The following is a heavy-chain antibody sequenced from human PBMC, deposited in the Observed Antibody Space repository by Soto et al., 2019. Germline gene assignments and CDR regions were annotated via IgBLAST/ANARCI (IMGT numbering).Heavy chain of an antibody. Sequence: QVQLVQSGAEVKKPGSSVKVSCKASGGTFSSYTISWVRQAPGQGLEWMGRIIPILGIANYAQKFQGRVTITADKSTSTAYMELSSLRSEDTAVYYCARDPSFYNPVLPYPYGSGRAFDPWGQGTLVTVSS. J-gene: IGHJ5*02. V-gene: IGHV1-69*08. CDR3: ARDPSFYNPVLPYPYGSGRAFDP. D-gene: IGHD3-10*01. CDR2: IIPILGIA. CDR1: GGTFSSYT.